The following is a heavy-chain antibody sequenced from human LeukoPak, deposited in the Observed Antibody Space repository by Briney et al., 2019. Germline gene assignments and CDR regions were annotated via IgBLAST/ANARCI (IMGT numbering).Heavy chain of an antibody. J-gene: IGHJ4*02. CDR1: GFTFSSYW. V-gene: IGHV3-7*01. Sequence: GGSLRLSCAASGFTFSSYWMSWVRQAPGKGLEWVANIKQDGSEKYYVDSVKGRFTISRDSSKNTLYLQMNSLRAEDTAVYYCAKDNSYYDSSGYYIDYWGQGTLVTVSS. CDR3: AKDNSYYDSSGYYIDY. CDR2: IKQDGSEK. D-gene: IGHD3-22*01.